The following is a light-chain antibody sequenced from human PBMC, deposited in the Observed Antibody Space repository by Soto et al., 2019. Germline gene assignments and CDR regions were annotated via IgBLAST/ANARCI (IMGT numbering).Light chain of an antibody. CDR2: GNI. Sequence: QSVLTQPPSVSGAPGQRVTISCTGSSSNIGAGYDVHWYQQLPGTAPKLLIYGNINRPSGVPDRFSGSKSGTSASLAITGLQAEDEADYYCQSYDSSLSGSKVVFGGGTQLTVL. J-gene: IGLJ2*01. V-gene: IGLV1-40*01. CDR1: SSNIGAGYD. CDR3: QSYDSSLSGSKVV.